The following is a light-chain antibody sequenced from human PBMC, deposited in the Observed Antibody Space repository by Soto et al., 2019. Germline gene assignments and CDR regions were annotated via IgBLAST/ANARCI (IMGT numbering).Light chain of an antibody. Sequence: DVQLKQSPSALSASVGDRVTITCRASQSISTHLNWYQKKPGKAPKLLIYAASSLQSGVPPRFSGSGSGTELTLTISTLQPEDSATYYCQQSYSSPITFGHGTRLEIK. J-gene: IGKJ5*01. CDR2: AAS. CDR1: QSISTH. CDR3: QQSYSSPIT. V-gene: IGKV1-39*01.